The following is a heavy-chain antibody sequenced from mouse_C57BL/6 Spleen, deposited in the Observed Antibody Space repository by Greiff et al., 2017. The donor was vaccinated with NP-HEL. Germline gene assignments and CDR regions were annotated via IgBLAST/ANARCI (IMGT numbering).Heavy chain of an antibody. CDR3: ARDQGGSSSYFDY. D-gene: IGHD3-1*01. V-gene: IGHV5-4*01. CDR2: ISDGGSYT. CDR1: GFTFSSYA. Sequence: EVKLVESGGGLVKPGGSLKLSCAASGFTFSSYAMSWVRQTPEKRLEWVATISDGGSYTYYPDNVKGRFTISRDNAKNNLYLQMSHLKSEDTAMYYCARDQGGSSSYFDYWGQGTTLTVSS. J-gene: IGHJ2*01.